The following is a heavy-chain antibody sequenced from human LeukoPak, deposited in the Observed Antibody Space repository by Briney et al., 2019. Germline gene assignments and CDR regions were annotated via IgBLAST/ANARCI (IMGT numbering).Heavy chain of an antibody. V-gene: IGHV4-39*07. CDR1: GGSISSSSYY. CDR2: IYYSGST. CDR3: ARGGDSSGYFYRIDY. Sequence: PSETLSLTCTVSGGSISSSSYYWGWIRQPPGKGLEWIGSIYYSGSTYYNPSLKSRVTMSVDTSKNQFSLILTSVTAADTAVYYCARGGDSSGYFYRIDYWGQGTLVTVSS. D-gene: IGHD3-22*01. J-gene: IGHJ4*02.